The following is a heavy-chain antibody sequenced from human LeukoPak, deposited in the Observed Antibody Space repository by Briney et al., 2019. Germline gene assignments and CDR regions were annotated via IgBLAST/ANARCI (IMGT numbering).Heavy chain of an antibody. D-gene: IGHD3-10*01. CDR3: ARLGAYVGSGTLGDI. CDR2: IYTTGTT. CDR1: GGSINSGSDY. V-gene: IGHV4-61*02. J-gene: IGHJ3*02. Sequence: SETLSLTCTVSGGSINSGSDYWTWIRQPAGKGLEWIGRIYTTGTTTYNPSLESRVTISVDTSKNQFSLKLSSVTAADTAVYYCARLGAYVGSGTLGDIWGQGTMVTVSS.